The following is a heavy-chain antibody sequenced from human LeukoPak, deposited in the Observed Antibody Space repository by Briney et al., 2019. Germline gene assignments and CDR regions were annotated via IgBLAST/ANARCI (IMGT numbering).Heavy chain of an antibody. J-gene: IGHJ4*02. CDR3: ARHPFSTPFDY. Sequence: PSETLSLTCSVSGGSTSGFYWSLIRQPPGKGLEWIGYVYYTGDSNYNPSLKSRVSMSLDTSENQVSLRLSSVTAADTAVYYCARHPFSTPFDYWGRGTLVTVSS. CDR1: GGSTSGFY. V-gene: IGHV4-59*08. CDR2: VYYTGDS.